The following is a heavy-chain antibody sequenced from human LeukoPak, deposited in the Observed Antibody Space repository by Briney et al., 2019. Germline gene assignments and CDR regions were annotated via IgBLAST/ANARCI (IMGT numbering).Heavy chain of an antibody. V-gene: IGHV1-24*01. CDR1: GYTLTELS. Sequence: GASVKVSCKVSGYTLTELSMHWVRQAPGKGLEWMGGFDPEDGETIYAQKFQGRVTMTEDTSTDTAYMELSSLRSEDTAVYYCATAPDDYVWGSYRPYYFDYWGQGTLVTASS. CDR2: FDPEDGET. D-gene: IGHD3-16*02. J-gene: IGHJ4*02. CDR3: ATAPDDYVWGSYRPYYFDY.